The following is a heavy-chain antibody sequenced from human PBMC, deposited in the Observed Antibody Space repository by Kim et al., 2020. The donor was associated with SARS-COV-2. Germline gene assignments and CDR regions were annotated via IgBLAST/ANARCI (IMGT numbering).Heavy chain of an antibody. V-gene: IGHV3-30*18. CDR2: ISYDGSNK. J-gene: IGHJ6*02. D-gene: IGHD4-17*01. CDR1: GFTFSSFG. CDR3: SKDTLGDGDNYYYGMDV. Sequence: GGSLRLSCAASGFTFSSFGMHWVRQAPGKGLEWVAVISYDGSNKYYADSVKGRFTISRDNSKNTLYLQMNSLRAEDTAVYYCSKDTLGDGDNYYYGMDVWGQGTTVTVSS.